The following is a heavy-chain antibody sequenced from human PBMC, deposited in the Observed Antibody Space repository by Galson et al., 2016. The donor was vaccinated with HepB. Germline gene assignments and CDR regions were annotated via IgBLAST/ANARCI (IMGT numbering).Heavy chain of an antibody. CDR3: AKERDVIAADPTLDS. CDR1: GFSFSLYT. D-gene: IGHD2-15*01. V-gene: IGHV3-23*01. Sequence: SLRLSCAASGFSFSLYTMNWIRQSPGKGLEWVSSIPGSGDVTHYADSAKGRFTVSRDNSNNTLFLQMNSLRTEDTAIYYCAKERDVIAADPTLDSWGQGAPVTVSS. J-gene: IGHJ4*02. CDR2: IPGSGDVT.